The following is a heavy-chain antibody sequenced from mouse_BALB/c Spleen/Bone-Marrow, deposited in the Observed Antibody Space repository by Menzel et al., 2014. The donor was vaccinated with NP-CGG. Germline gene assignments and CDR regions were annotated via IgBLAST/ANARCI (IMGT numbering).Heavy chain of an antibody. Sequence: QVQLQQPGAELVRPGASVKLSCRASGYTLTSYWINWVKQRPGQGLEWIGNIYPSDTYTNYNQRFKDKATLTVDKSSSTAYMQLSSPTSEDSAVYYCTRYGNSHYYAVDYWGQGTSVTVSS. CDR2: IYPSDTYT. D-gene: IGHD1-1*01. CDR3: TRYGNSHYYAVDY. V-gene: IGHV1-69*02. J-gene: IGHJ4*01. CDR1: GYTLTSYW.